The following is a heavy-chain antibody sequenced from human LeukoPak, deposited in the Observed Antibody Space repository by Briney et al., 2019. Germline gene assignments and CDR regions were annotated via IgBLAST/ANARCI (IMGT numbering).Heavy chain of an antibody. D-gene: IGHD3-10*01. CDR1: GFTFSDCY. CDR3: ARDRWFGELWNGMDV. Sequence: PGGSLRLSCAASGFTFSDCYMSWIRQAPGKGLEWLLYISGSGDTIYYADSVKGRFTISRDNVKNSLFLQMNSLRAEDTAVYYCARDRWFGELWNGMDVWGQGTTVTVSS. V-gene: IGHV3-11*01. CDR2: ISGSGDTI. J-gene: IGHJ6*02.